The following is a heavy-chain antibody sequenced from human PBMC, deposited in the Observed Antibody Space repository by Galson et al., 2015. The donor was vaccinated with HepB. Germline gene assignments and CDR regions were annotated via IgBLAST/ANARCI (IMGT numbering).Heavy chain of an antibody. V-gene: IGHV2-70*01. D-gene: IGHD3-3*01. J-gene: IGHJ4*02. CDR2: IDWDDDK. CDR1: GFSLSTSGMC. Sequence: PALVKPTQTLTLTCTFSGFSLSTSGMCVSWIRQPPGKALEWLALIDWDDDKYYSTSLKTRLTISKDTSKNQVVLTMTNMDPVDTATYYCARMIAGRGFGVPSGDYFDYWGQGTLVTVSS. CDR3: ARMIAGRGFGVPSGDYFDY.